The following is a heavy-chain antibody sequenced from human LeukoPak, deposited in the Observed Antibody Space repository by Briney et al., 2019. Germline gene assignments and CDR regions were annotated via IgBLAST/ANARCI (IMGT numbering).Heavy chain of an antibody. D-gene: IGHD3-10*01. CDR3: ARDLRDVMVRAWGMDV. Sequence: SETLSLTCTVSGGSISSYYWSWIRPPGKGLGWIGYIYYSGSTNYNPSLKSRVTISVDTSKNQFSLKLSSVTAADTAVYYCARDLRDVMVRAWGMDVWGQGTTVTVSS. CDR1: GGSISSYY. J-gene: IGHJ6*02. V-gene: IGHV4-59*12. CDR2: IYYSGST.